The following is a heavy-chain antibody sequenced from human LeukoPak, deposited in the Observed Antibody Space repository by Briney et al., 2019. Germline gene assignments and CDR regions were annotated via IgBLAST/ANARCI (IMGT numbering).Heavy chain of an antibody. V-gene: IGHV3-7*01. CDR1: GFTFSSYW. CDR3: ARRGFSGYAANYYYYYGMDV. J-gene: IGHJ6*02. Sequence: GGSLRLSCAASGFTFSSYWMSCVRQAPGKGLEWVANIKQDGSEKYYVDSVKGRFTISRDNAKNSLYLQMNSLRAEDTAVYYCARRGFSGYAANYYYYYGMDVWGQGTTVTVSS. CDR2: IKQDGSEK. D-gene: IGHD2-2*01.